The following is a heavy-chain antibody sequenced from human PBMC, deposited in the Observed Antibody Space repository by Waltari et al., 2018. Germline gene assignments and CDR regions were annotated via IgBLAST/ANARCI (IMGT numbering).Heavy chain of an antibody. V-gene: IGHV1-2*06. CDR2: MYPKTGVV. Sequence: QEQLLQSGAEVKKPGASVKVSCETSEDISPASWSHWWRQAPGHGPEWMGRMYPKTGVVNYAQQFQGRVTMTRDTSSRTAYMDLDRLRSDDTAVYYCAKSSGSYYEVFDYWGRGTLVTVSS. D-gene: IGHD1-26*01. J-gene: IGHJ4*02. CDR3: AKSSGSYYEVFDY. CDR1: EDISPASW.